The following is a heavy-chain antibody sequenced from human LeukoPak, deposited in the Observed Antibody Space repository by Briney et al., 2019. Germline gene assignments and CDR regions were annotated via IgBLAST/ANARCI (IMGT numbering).Heavy chain of an antibody. Sequence: GGSLRLSCAASGFTFGSDAMNWVRQAPGKGLEWVSVISDNGDRTYYADSVKGRFTISRDNYKNTLFLQMNSLRAEDTAVYYCVKGRLTVAGHFDFWGQGTLVTVSS. CDR2: ISDNGDRT. D-gene: IGHD6-19*01. J-gene: IGHJ4*02. CDR1: GFTFGSDA. CDR3: VKGRLTVAGHFDF. V-gene: IGHV3-23*01.